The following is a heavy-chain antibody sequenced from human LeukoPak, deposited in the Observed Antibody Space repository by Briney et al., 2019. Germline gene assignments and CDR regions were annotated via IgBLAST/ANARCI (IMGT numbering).Heavy chain of an antibody. J-gene: IGHJ3*02. CDR3: ARGEIVVVITFSAFDI. Sequence: GGSLRLSCAASGFTFSSYAMHWVRQAPGKGLEWVAVISYDGSNKYYADSVKGRFTISRDNSKNTLYLQMNSLRAEDTAVYYCARGEIVVVITFSAFDIWGQGTMVTVSS. CDR2: ISYDGSNK. CDR1: GFTFSSYA. D-gene: IGHD3-22*01. V-gene: IGHV3-30-3*01.